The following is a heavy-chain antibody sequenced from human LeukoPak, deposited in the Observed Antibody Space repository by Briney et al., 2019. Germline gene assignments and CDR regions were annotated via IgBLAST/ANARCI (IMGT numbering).Heavy chain of an antibody. D-gene: IGHD6-6*01. J-gene: IGHJ6*03. CDR2: INSDGSST. V-gene: IGHV3-74*01. CDR3: AKDQEQIVRWYYMDV. Sequence: GGSLRLSCAASGFTFSSYWMHWVRQAPGKGLVWVSRINSDGSSTSYADSVKGRFTISRDNSKNTLYLQMNSLRAEDTAVYYCAKDQEQIVRWYYMDVWGKGTTVTVSS. CDR1: GFTFSSYW.